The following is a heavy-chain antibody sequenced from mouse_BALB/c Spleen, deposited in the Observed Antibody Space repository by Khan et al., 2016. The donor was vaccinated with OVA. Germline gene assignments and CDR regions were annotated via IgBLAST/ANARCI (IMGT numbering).Heavy chain of an antibody. D-gene: IGHD1-1*01. CDR3: ARIYGGDFDY. CDR1: GYSITSDYA. J-gene: IGHJ2*01. CDR2: ISYSGYT. V-gene: IGHV3-2*02. Sequence: EVQLQESGPGLVKPSQSLSLTCTVTGYSITSDYAWNWIRQFPGNQLEWIGYISYSGYTKYNPSLKNRISITRDTSANPFFLQLNSVTIEDTANYYCARIYGGDFDYWGQGTTLTVSS.